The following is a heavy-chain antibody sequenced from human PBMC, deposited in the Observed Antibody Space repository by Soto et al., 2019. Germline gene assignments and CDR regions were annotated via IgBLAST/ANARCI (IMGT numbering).Heavy chain of an antibody. V-gene: IGHV3-33*08. CDR1: GFTFSSYS. Sequence: PGGSLRLSCAASGFTFSSYSMNWVRQAPGKGLEWVAVIWYDGSNKYYADYVKGRFTISRDNSKNTLYLKMNSLRAEDTAVYYCARGYSYGPVDYWGQGTLVTVSS. J-gene: IGHJ4*02. D-gene: IGHD5-18*01. CDR2: IWYDGSNK. CDR3: ARGYSYGPVDY.